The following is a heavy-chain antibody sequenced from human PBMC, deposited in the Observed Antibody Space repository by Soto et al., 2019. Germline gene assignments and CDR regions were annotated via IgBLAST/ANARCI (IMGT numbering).Heavy chain of an antibody. CDR3: ARDRKGSSWYETHYCFDY. CDR1: GFTFSSYS. CDR2: ISSSSSYI. Sequence: PGGSLRLSCAASGFTFSSYSMNWVRQAPGKGLEWVSSISSSSSYIYYADTVKGRFTISRDNAKNSLYLQRNSLRAEDTAVYYCARDRKGSSWYETHYCFDYWGQGTLVTVSS. V-gene: IGHV3-21*01. D-gene: IGHD6-13*01. J-gene: IGHJ4*02.